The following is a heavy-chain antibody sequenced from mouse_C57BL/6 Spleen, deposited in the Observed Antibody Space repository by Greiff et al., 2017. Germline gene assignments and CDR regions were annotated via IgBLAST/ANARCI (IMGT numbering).Heavy chain of an antibody. CDR2: IYPGSGST. CDR1: GYTFTSYW. V-gene: IGHV1-55*01. Sequence: VQLQQPGAELVKPGASVKMSCKASGYTFTSYWITWVKQRPGQGLEWIGDIYPGSGSTNYNEKFKSKATLTVDTSSSTAYMQLSSLTSEDSAVYYCARYRYDYGSSEYWGQGTTLTVSS. J-gene: IGHJ2*01. CDR3: ARYRYDYGSSEY. D-gene: IGHD1-1*01.